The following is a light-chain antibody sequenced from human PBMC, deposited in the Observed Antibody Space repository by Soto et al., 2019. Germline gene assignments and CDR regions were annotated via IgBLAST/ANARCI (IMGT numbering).Light chain of an antibody. CDR2: GNS. CDR1: SSNIGAGYD. Sequence: QPVLTQPPSVSGAPGQRVTISCTGSSSNIGAGYDVHWYQQLPGTAPKLLIYGNSNRPSGVPDRFSGSKSGTSASLAITGLQAEDEADYYCQSYAISLSGVVFGGGTKLTVL. J-gene: IGLJ2*01. V-gene: IGLV1-40*01. CDR3: QSYAISLSGVV.